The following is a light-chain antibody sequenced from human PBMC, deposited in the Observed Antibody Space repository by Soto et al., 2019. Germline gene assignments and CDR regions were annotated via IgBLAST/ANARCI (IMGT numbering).Light chain of an antibody. Sequence: EIVMTHSPATLSVSPVERATLSCRASQSVSSNLAGYQQKPGQAPRLLIYGASTRATGIPARFSGSGSGTEFTLTISSLQSEDFAVYYCQQYNNWPPWTFGQGTKVEIK. CDR2: GAS. CDR3: QQYNNWPPWT. J-gene: IGKJ1*01. CDR1: QSVSSN. V-gene: IGKV3-15*01.